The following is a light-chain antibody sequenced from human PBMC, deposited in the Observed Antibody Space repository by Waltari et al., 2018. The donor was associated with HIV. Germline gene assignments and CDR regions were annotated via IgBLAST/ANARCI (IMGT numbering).Light chain of an antibody. V-gene: IGLV2-23*01. CDR2: EGT. CDR3: CSFANSRTLG. Sequence: QSALTQPAPVSGSHGQSISISCTVTSSDVGIYNLFSCYQQHPGKAPKLVIYEGTKRPSGVSNRFSGSKSGNTASLTISGLQAEDEAHYFCCSFANSRTLGFGGGTKVTVL. CDR1: SSDVGIYNL. J-gene: IGLJ2*01.